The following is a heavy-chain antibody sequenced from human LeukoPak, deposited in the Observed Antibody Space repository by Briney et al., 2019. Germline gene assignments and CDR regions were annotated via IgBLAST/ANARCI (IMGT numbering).Heavy chain of an antibody. J-gene: IGHJ4*02. CDR1: GGPISNSVSY. V-gene: IGHV4-39*01. CDR3: ERQLWPHYFDH. D-gene: IGHD2-21*01. Sequence: SETLSLTCAVSGGPISNSVSYWGWIRQPPGKGLEWIATIHYSGTTFYSPSLKSRVTISVDTSRNQFSLKLKSVTAADTAVYYCERQLWPHYFDHWGQGALVTVSS. CDR2: IHYSGTT.